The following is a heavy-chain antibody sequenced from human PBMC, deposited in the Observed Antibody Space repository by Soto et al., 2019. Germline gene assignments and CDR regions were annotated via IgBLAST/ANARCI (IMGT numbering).Heavy chain of an antibody. V-gene: IGHV4-39*01. D-gene: IGHD3-3*01. CDR3: ARQEFLEWTDRWFDP. J-gene: IGHJ5*02. Sequence: SETLSLTCTVSGGSISSSSYYWGWIRQPPGKGLEWIGSIYYSGSSYYNPSLKSRVTISVDTPKNQFSLKLSSVTAADTAVYYCARQEFLEWTDRWFDPWGQGTLVTVSS. CDR2: IYYSGSS. CDR1: GGSISSSSYY.